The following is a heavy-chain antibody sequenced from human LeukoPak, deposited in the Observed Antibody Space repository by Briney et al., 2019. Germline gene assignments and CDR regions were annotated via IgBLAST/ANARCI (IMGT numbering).Heavy chain of an antibody. D-gene: IGHD5-18*01. V-gene: IGHV4-59*01. CDR3: ARVDTAMVDY. Sequence: SETLSLTCTVSGGSISSYYWSWIRQPPGKGLEWIGYIYYSGSTNYNPSLKSRVTILVDTSKNQFSLKLSSVTAADTAVYYCARVDTAMVDYWGQGTLVTVSS. CDR1: GGSISSYY. J-gene: IGHJ4*02. CDR2: IYYSGST.